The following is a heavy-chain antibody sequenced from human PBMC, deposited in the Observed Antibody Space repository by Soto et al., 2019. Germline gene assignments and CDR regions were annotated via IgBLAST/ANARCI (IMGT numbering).Heavy chain of an antibody. Sequence: LRLSCAASGFTFRSYEMNWVRQSPGKGLEWISYITASGTIMYYADSVKGRFTISRDNTENSLYLQMSSLRADDTAIYYCARFWSDYWGQGTLVTVSS. CDR2: ITASGTIM. V-gene: IGHV3-48*03. D-gene: IGHD3-3*01. J-gene: IGHJ4*02. CDR1: GFTFRSYE. CDR3: ARFWSDY.